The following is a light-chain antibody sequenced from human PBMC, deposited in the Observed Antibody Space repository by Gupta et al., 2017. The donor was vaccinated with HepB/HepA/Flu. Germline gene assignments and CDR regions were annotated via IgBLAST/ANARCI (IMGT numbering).Light chain of an antibody. CDR2: DAS. V-gene: IGKV3-20*01. J-gene: IGKJ4*01. CDR3: QQYGSPQLT. Sequence: DIVLTQSPGTLSLSSGERATLSCRASQSVSSNYLAWYQQKPGQAPRLLIHDASTRATGVPDRFSGSGSGTDFTLTISRLEPEDFAVYYCQQYGSPQLTFGEGTKVEIK. CDR1: QSVSSNY.